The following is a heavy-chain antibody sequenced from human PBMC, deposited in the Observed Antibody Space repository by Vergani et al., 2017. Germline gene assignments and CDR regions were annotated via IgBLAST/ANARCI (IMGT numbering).Heavy chain of an antibody. CDR2: INSDGSST. J-gene: IGHJ6*03. V-gene: IGHV3-74*01. D-gene: IGHD6-13*01. CDR1: GFTFSSYW. Sequence: EVQLVESGGGLVQPGGSLRLSCAASGFTFSSYWMHWVRQAPGKGLVWVSRINSDGSSTSYADSVTGRFTISRDNAKNTLYLQMNSLRAEDTAVYYCARATEGSSWYYYYYYYMDVWGKGTTVTVSS. CDR3: ARATEGSSWYYYYYYYMDV.